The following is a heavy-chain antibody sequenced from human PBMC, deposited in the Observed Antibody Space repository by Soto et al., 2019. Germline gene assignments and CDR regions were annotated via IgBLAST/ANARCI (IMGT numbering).Heavy chain of an antibody. CDR2: ISWNSGSI. CDR3: AKGGGSSSWYYFDY. J-gene: IGHJ4*02. CDR1: GFTFDDYA. Sequence: SLKISCAASGFTFDDYAMHWVRQAPGKGLEWVSGISWNSGSIGYADSVKGRFTISRDNAKNSLYLQMNSLRAEDTALYYCAKGGGSSSWYYFDYWGQGTLVTVSS. D-gene: IGHD6-13*01. V-gene: IGHV3-9*01.